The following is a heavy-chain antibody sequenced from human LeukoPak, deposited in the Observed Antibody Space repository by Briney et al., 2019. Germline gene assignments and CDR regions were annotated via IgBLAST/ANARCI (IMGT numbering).Heavy chain of an antibody. CDR2: IIPIFGTA. V-gene: IGHV1-69*13. CDR3: AALGDTAMVILDY. D-gene: IGHD5-18*01. CDR1: GGTFSSYA. Sequence: ASVKVSCKASGGTFSSYAISWVRQAPGQGLEWMGGIIPIFGTANYAQKFQGRVTITADESTSTAYMELSSLRSEDTAVYYCAALGDTAMVILDYWGQGTLVTVSS. J-gene: IGHJ4*02.